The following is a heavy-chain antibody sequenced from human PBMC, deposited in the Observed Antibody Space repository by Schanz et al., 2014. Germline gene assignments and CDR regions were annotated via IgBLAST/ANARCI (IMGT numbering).Heavy chain of an antibody. V-gene: IGHV4-31*02. CDR1: GFTFSDYY. D-gene: IGHD2-2*01. J-gene: IGHJ4*02. CDR2: ISYSGRT. Sequence: VQVVESGGGLVQPGGSLRLSCAASGFTFSDYYMSWIRQFPGKGLEWIGYISYSGRTYYSPSLKSRLTMSVDTSKNQFSLRLSSVTAADTAIYYCSRGECSSTSCHEVAPPDDWGQGTLVTVSS. CDR3: SRGECSSTSCHEVAPPDD.